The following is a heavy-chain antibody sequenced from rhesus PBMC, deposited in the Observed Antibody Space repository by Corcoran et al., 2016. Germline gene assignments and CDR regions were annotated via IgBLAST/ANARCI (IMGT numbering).Heavy chain of an antibody. CDR3: AREVVVVAQYYFDY. Sequence: QVQLQESGPGLVKPSETLSLTCAVSGGSISSSNWWTWIRQPPGKGLEWIGYISGNGATTYYNPSLKSRVTISKDASKNQFSLKLSSVTAADTAVYFCAREVVVVAQYYFDYWGQGILVTVSS. V-gene: IGHV4-65*01. CDR2: ISGNGATT. CDR1: GGSISSSNW. J-gene: IGHJ4*01. D-gene: IGHD2-21*01.